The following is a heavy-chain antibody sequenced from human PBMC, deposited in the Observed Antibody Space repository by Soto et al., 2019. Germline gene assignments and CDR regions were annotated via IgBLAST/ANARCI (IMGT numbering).Heavy chain of an antibody. CDR2: INPSGGST. CDR1: GYTFTSYY. D-gene: IGHD3-10*01. J-gene: IGHJ3*02. Sequence: ASVKVSCKASGYTFTSYYMHWVRQAPGQGLEWMGIINPSGGSTSYAQKFQGRVTMTRDTSTSTVYMELSSLRSEDTAVYYCARENAYYGSGSQRVDAFAIWGQGTMVTVSS. CDR3: ARENAYYGSGSQRVDAFAI. V-gene: IGHV1-46*03.